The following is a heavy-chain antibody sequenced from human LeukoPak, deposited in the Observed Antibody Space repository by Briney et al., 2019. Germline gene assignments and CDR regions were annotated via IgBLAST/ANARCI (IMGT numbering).Heavy chain of an antibody. CDR2: IGSNGGST. J-gene: IGHJ3*02. V-gene: IGHV3-64*01. CDR1: GFTFSSYA. Sequence: GGSLRLSCAASGFTFSSYAMHWVRQAPGKGLEYVSAIGSNGGSTYYANSVKGRFTISRDNSKNTLYLQMGSLRAEDMAVYYCARGSLGYYDSSDWAFDIWGQGTMVTVSS. D-gene: IGHD3-22*01. CDR3: ARGSLGYYDSSDWAFDI.